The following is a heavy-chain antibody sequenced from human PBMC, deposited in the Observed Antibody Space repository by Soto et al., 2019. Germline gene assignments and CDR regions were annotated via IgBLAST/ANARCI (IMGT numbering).Heavy chain of an antibody. D-gene: IGHD2-8*02. CDR2: IYPDDSDT. CDR1: GYSFSNFW. J-gene: IGHJ4*02. CDR3: ASSVLVTSTMNYFDL. V-gene: IGHV5-51*01. Sequence: PGESLKISCQASGYSFSNFWIAWVRQMPGEGLEWLVIIYPDDSDTRYSPSFLGQVTISADKSIKTTYLQWSSLKASDTAIYFCASSVLVTSTMNYFDLWGQGTLVTVSS.